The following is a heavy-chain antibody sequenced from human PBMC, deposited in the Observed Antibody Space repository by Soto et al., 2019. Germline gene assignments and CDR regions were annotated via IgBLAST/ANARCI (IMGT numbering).Heavy chain of an antibody. Sequence: VKGSCKASGGTFSSYAISWGRQGPGQGVEWMGGIIPIFGTANYAQKFQGRVTITAGESTSTAYMELSSLRSEDTAGYYCSRDSDSIAVAGGLQCELGGFHYWG. CDR3: SRDSDSIAVAGGLQCELGGFHY. D-gene: IGHD6-19*01. CDR2: IIPIFGTA. CDR1: GGTFSSYA. V-gene: IGHV1-69*13. J-gene: IGHJ4*01.